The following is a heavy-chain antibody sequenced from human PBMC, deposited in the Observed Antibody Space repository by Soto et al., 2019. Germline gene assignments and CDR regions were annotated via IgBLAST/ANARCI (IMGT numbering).Heavy chain of an antibody. CDR2: FDPEDGET. Sequence: ASVKVSCKVSGYTLTELSMHWVRQAPGKGLEWMGGFDPEDGETIYAQKFQGRVTMTEDTSTDTAYMELSSLRSEDTAVYYCATAPQLDYSSSWYPLDFDYWGQGTLVTVSS. D-gene: IGHD6-13*01. J-gene: IGHJ4*02. CDR3: ATAPQLDYSSSWYPLDFDY. V-gene: IGHV1-24*01. CDR1: GYTLTELS.